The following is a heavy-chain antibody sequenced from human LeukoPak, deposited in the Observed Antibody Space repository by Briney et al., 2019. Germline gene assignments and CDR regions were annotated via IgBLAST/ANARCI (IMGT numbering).Heavy chain of an antibody. CDR1: GGSISSYY. V-gene: IGHV4-59*01. CDR3: AALVVVSQGEFWFDP. D-gene: IGHD3-22*01. CDR2: IYYSGST. Sequence: PSETLSLTCTVSGGSISSYYWSWIRQPPGKGLEWIGYIYYSGSTNYSPSLKSRVTISVDTSKNQFSLKLSSVTAADTAVYYCAALVVVSQGEFWFDPWGQGTLVTVSS. J-gene: IGHJ5*02.